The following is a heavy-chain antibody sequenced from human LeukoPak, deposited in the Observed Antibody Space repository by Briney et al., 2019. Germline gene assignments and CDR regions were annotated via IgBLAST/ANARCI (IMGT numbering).Heavy chain of an antibody. V-gene: IGHV3-66*01. D-gene: IGHD7-27*01. CDR1: GFTVSSNH. CDR3: ARDGENHYYDY. Sequence: GGSLRLSCAASGFTVSSNHNHMSWVRQAPGKGLEWVSVIYSGGTIFYADSVKGRFTISRDNSKNTVYLEMNSLRAEDTAVYYCARDGENHYYDYWGQGTLVTAST. CDR2: IYSGGTI. J-gene: IGHJ4*02.